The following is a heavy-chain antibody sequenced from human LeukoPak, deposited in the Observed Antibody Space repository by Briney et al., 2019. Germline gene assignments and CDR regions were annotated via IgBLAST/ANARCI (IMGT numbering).Heavy chain of an antibody. CDR3: ASPRGYSSFDAFDI. CDR1: GYTFTGYY. CDR2: INPNSGGT. V-gene: IGHV1-2*02. D-gene: IGHD6-19*01. Sequence: ASVKVSCKASGYTFTGYYMHWVRQAPGQGLEWMGWINPNSGGTKYAQKFQGRVTMTRDTSISTAYMELSRLRSDDTAVYYCASPRGYSSFDAFDIWGQGTMVTVSS. J-gene: IGHJ3*02.